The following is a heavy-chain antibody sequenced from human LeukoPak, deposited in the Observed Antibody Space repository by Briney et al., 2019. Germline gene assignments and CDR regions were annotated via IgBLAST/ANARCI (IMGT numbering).Heavy chain of an antibody. J-gene: IGHJ2*01. V-gene: IGHV3-48*01. Sequence: GGSLRLSCAASGFTFSSYSMNWVRQAPGKGLEWVSYISSSSSTIYYADSVKGRFTISRDNAKNSLYLQMNSLRAEDTAVYYCAREVIAARPHWYFDLWGRGTLVTVSS. CDR1: GFTFSSYS. D-gene: IGHD6-6*01. CDR3: AREVIAARPHWYFDL. CDR2: ISSSSSTI.